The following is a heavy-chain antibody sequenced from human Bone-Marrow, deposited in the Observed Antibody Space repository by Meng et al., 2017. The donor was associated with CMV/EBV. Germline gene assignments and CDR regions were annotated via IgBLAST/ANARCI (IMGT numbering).Heavy chain of an antibody. CDR2: ISTSGSTI. Sequence: GGSLRLSCVASGFTFSTYEMNWVSQAPGKGLEWVSYISTSGSTIYHADSVKGRFTISRDNAKNSLYLQMNSLRAEDTAIYYCARDHLPVYYDTSAQHTGFDYWGQGTLVTVSS. D-gene: IGHD3-22*01. V-gene: IGHV3-48*03. CDR3: ARDHLPVYYDTSAQHTGFDY. CDR1: GFTFSTYE. J-gene: IGHJ4*02.